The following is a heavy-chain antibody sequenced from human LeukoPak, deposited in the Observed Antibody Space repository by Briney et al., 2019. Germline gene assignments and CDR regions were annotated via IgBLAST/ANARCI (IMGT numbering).Heavy chain of an antibody. CDR3: ARGSRDGYNFDPDFDY. Sequence: SETLSLTCTVSGGSISSYYWSWIRQPPGKGLGWIGYIYYSGSTNYNPSLKSRVTISVDTSKNQFSLKLSSVTAADTAVYYCARGSRDGYNFDPDFDYWGQGTLVTVSS. J-gene: IGHJ4*02. D-gene: IGHD5-12*01. V-gene: IGHV4-59*01. CDR1: GGSISSYY. CDR2: IYYSGST.